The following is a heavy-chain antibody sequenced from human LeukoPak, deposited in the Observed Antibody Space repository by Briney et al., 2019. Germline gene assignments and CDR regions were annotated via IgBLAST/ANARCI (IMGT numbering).Heavy chain of an antibody. V-gene: IGHV3-11*04. CDR3: ARDYPKKDIVVVPAGIDP. J-gene: IGHJ5*02. CDR2: ISSSGSTI. D-gene: IGHD2-2*01. Sequence: GGSLRLSCVASGFTFSDYYMSWIRQAPGKGQEWVSYISSSGSTIYYADSVKGRFTISRDNAKNSLYLQMNSLRAEDTAVYYCARDYPKKDIVVVPAGIDPWGQGTLVTVSS. CDR1: GFTFSDYY.